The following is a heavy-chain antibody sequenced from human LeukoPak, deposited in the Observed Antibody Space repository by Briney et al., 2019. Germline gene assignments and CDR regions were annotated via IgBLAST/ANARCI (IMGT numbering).Heavy chain of an antibody. Sequence: GRSLTLTCVASGFRYSIEEVNWVDQAAGRGMEKVKNISSSCSTIYYADSVKGRFTISRDNAKNSLYLQMNSLRAEDTAVYYCARVEGYSFGSVSSYYWGQGTLVTVSS. D-gene: IGHD5-18*01. V-gene: IGHV3-48*03. CDR2: ISSSCSTI. J-gene: IGHJ4*02. CDR3: ARVEGYSFGSVSSYY. CDR1: GFRYSIEE.